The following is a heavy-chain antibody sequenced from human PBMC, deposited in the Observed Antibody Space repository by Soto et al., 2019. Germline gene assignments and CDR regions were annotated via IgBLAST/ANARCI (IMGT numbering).Heavy chain of an antibody. CDR1: GYTFTGYF. Sequence: QVQLVQSGAEVKKPGASVKVSCKASGYTFTGYFIHWVRQAPGQGLEWMGWINPNSGDTNYAQKFQGWVTMTRDTSVTTAYMDLSRLKSDDTAVYFCARGVGYSSSWFGYWDQGTLVTVSS. CDR2: INPNSGDT. J-gene: IGHJ4*02. V-gene: IGHV1-2*04. D-gene: IGHD6-13*01. CDR3: ARGVGYSSSWFGY.